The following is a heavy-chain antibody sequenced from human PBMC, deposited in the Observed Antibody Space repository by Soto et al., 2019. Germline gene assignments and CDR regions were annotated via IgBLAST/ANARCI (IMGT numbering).Heavy chain of an antibody. D-gene: IGHD4-17*01. CDR2: LSGSGGST. Sequence: EVQLLESGGGLVQPGGSLRLSCAASGFTFSSYAMSWVRQAPGKGLEWVSTLSGSGGSTYYADSVKGRFTISRDSSKNTLYLPMNSLRAEDTAVYYCAKVRRDYGGASYYYYGMDVWGQGTTVTVSS. CDR3: AKVRRDYGGASYYYYGMDV. J-gene: IGHJ6*02. V-gene: IGHV3-23*01. CDR1: GFTFSSYA.